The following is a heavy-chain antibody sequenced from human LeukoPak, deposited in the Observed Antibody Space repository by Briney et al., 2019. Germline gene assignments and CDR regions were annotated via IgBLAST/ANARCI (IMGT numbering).Heavy chain of an antibody. V-gene: IGHV3-48*04. CDR2: VGISSGNT. D-gene: IGHD1-1*01. CDR3: ARGHNYAFDD. J-gene: IGHJ4*02. Sequence: GGPLRLSCAAPGVIISSYTISWVRQAPGKGLEWISWVGISSGNTKYAASVKGRFTISGDNAKNSLYLQMNSLRVEDTAVYYCARGHNYAFDDWGQGTLVTVSS. CDR1: GVIISSYT.